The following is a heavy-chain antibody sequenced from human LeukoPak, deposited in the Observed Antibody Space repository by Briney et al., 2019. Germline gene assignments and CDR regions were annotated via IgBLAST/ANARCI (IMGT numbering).Heavy chain of an antibody. V-gene: IGHV4-59*08. CDR3: ARQPYGSGSYWFDP. Sequence: SETLSLTCTVSGGSISSYYWSWIRQPPGKGLEWIGYIYYSGSTNYNPSLKSRVTISVDTSKNQFSLKLSSVTAADTAVHYCARQPYGSGSYWFDPWGQGTLVTVSS. J-gene: IGHJ5*02. CDR1: GGSISSYY. D-gene: IGHD3-10*01. CDR2: IYYSGST.